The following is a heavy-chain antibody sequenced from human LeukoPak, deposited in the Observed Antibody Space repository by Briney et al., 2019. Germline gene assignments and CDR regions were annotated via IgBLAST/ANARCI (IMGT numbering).Heavy chain of an antibody. V-gene: IGHV4-34*01. CDR3: ARVSTIFGVVIHYYYYGMDV. CDR2: INHSGST. CDR1: GGSISSYY. D-gene: IGHD3-3*01. J-gene: IGHJ6*02. Sequence: SETLSLTCTVSGGSISSYYWSWIRQPPGKGLEWIGEINHSGSTNYNPSLKSRVTISVDTSKNQFSLKLSSVTAADTAVYYCARVSTIFGVVIHYYYYGMDVWGQGTTVTVSS.